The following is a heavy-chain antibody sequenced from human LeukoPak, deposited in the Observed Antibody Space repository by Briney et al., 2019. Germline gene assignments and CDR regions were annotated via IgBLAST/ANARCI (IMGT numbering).Heavy chain of an antibody. CDR3: ARFRDYVWGSYRYYNWFDP. V-gene: IGHV4-34*01. CDR2: INHSGST. D-gene: IGHD3-16*02. CDR1: GRSFSGYY. Sequence: SETLSLTCAVHGRSFSGYYWSWIRQPPGKGLEWIVEINHSGSTNYNPSLKSRVTISVDTSKNQFSLKLSSVTAADTAVYYCARFRDYVWGSYRYYNWFDPWGQGTLVTVSS. J-gene: IGHJ5*02.